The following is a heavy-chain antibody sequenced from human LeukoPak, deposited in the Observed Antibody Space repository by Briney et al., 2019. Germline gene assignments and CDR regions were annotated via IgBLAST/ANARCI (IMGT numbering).Heavy chain of an antibody. CDR3: ARQSGRRWFDP. Sequence: SETLSLTCTVSGGSISSSSYYWGWIRQPPGKGLEWIGSIYYSGSTYYNPSLKSRVTISVDTSKNQFSLKPSSVTAADTAVYYCARQSGRRWFDPWGQGTLVTVPS. D-gene: IGHD3-3*01. CDR1: GGSISSSSYY. CDR2: IYYSGST. J-gene: IGHJ5*02. V-gene: IGHV4-39*01.